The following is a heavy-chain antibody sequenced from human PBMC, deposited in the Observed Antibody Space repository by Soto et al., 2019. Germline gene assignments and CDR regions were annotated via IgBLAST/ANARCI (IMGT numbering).Heavy chain of an antibody. D-gene: IGHD2-2*02. CDR1: GYTFTSYG. V-gene: IGHV1-18*01. Sequence: QVQLVQSGAEVKKPGASVKVSCKASGYTFTSYGISWVQQAPGQGLEWMGWISAYNGNTNYAQKLQGRVTMTTDTSTSTAYMELRSLRSDDAAVYYCATARGYCSSTSCYRNNWFDPWGQGTLVTVSS. CDR2: ISAYNGNT. J-gene: IGHJ5*02. CDR3: ATARGYCSSTSCYRNNWFDP.